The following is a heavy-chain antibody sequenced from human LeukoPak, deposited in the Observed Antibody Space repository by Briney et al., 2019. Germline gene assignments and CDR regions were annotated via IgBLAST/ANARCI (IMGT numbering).Heavy chain of an antibody. CDR1: GFTFDDYA. D-gene: IGHD2/OR15-2a*01. CDR3: AKDISSSILTTFIDY. Sequence: GGSLRLSCATSGFTFDDYAMHWVRQAPGKGLDWVSGISWNSGSIAYVDSVKGRFTISRDNAKNSLYLQMNSLRPEDTALYYCAKDISSSILTTFIDYWGQGTLVTVSS. V-gene: IGHV3-9*01. CDR2: ISWNSGSI. J-gene: IGHJ4*02.